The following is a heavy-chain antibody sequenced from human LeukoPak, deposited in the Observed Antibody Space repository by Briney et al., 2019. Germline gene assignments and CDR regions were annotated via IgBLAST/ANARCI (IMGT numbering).Heavy chain of an antibody. CDR3: AGSPTVDAAFDI. D-gene: IGHD4-23*01. J-gene: IGHJ3*02. V-gene: IGHV3-23*01. CDR2: ISGSGGST. Sequence: GESLRLSCAASGFTFSSYGMHWVRQAPGKGLEWVSSISGSGGSTYYADSVRGRFTVSRDNSRNTLALQMNSLRAEDTAVYYCAGSPTVDAAFDIWGQGTMVTVSS. CDR1: GFTFSSYG.